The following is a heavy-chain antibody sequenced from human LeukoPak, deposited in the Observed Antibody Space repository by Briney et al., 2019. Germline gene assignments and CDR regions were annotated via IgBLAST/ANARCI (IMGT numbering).Heavy chain of an antibody. Sequence: SETLSLTCTVSGGSISSYYWSWIRQLPGKGLEWIGYIYYSGSTNYNPSLKSRVTISVDTSKNQFSLKLSSVTAADTAVYYCARQGCWFDPWGQGTLVTVSS. J-gene: IGHJ5*02. CDR3: ARQGCWFDP. CDR2: IYYSGST. V-gene: IGHV4-59*01. CDR1: GGSISSYY.